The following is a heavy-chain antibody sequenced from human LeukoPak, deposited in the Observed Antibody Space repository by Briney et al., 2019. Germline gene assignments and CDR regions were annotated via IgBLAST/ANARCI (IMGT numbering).Heavy chain of an antibody. D-gene: IGHD6-13*01. CDR1: GFTFSNYG. V-gene: IGHV3-30*03. Sequence: PGGSLRLSCAASGFTFSNYGMHWVRQAPGKGLEWVAVISYDGSKKYYADSVKGRFTISRDNPKSTLYLQMDILRAEDTAVYYCASGEQQLVVGGIDYWGQGTLVTVSS. CDR3: ASGEQQLVVGGIDY. J-gene: IGHJ4*02. CDR2: ISYDGSKK.